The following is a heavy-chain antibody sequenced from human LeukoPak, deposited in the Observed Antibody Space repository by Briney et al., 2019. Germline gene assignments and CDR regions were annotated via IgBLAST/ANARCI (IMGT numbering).Heavy chain of an antibody. CDR1: GFTFSSYA. Sequence: GGSLRLSCAASGFTFSSYAMHWVRQAPGKGLEWVAVISYDGSNKYYADSVKGRFTISRDNSKNTLYLQMNSLRAEDTAVYYCARDQSRGWDCWGQGTLVTVSS. CDR2: ISYDGSNK. D-gene: IGHD2-15*01. V-gene: IGHV3-30-3*01. CDR3: ARDQSRGWDC. J-gene: IGHJ4*02.